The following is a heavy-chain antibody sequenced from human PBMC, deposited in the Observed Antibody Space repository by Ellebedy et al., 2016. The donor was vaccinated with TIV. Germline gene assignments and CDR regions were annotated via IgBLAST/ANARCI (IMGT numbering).Heavy chain of an antibody. CDR1: GITFSTHN. CDR2: IGHDGSNK. V-gene: IGHV3-33*01. CDR3: ARVGWDLVAASDV. J-gene: IGHJ3*01. Sequence: PGGSLRLSCTASGITFSTHNLHWVRHAPGKGLEWVAVIGHDGSNKYYAASLEGRFTISRDNSTNKLYLQMNSLRPDDTAVYYCARVGWDLVAASDVWGHGTMVTVSS. D-gene: IGHD1-26*01.